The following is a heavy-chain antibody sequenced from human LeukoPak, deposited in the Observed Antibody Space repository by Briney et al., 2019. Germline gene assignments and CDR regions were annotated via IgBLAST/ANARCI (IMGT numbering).Heavy chain of an antibody. D-gene: IGHD3-16*01. CDR2: ISFNGYSV. CDR1: GFTFSDQY. Sequence: KPGGSLRLSCAASGFTFSDQYMSWLRQAPGKGLEWVSYISFNGYSVYYEDSVKGRFTISRDNAKNSLYLQMNNLRAEDTAVYYCARDLHPRLTGYFDYWGQGTLVTVSS. V-gene: IGHV3-11*04. J-gene: IGHJ4*02. CDR3: ARDLHPRLTGYFDY.